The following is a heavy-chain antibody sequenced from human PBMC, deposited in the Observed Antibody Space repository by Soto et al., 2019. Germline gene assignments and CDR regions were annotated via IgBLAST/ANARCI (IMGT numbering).Heavy chain of an antibody. CDR1: GGSFSDAF. CDR2: VFHTGNT. CDR3: ARAPRELLAEGPLFLYYYYGLDV. V-gene: IGHV4-34*12. Sequence: SETLSLTCAVSGGSFSDAFWSWVRQSPGRGLEWIGEVFHTGNTNYNPSLKSRVTLSVDTAKNQFSLRLTSVTAADSAVYYCARAPRELLAEGPLFLYYYYGLDVWGQGTTVTSP. J-gene: IGHJ6*02. D-gene: IGHD1-7*01.